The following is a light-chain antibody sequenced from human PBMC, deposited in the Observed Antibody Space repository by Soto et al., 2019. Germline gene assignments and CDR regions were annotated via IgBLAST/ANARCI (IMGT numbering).Light chain of an antibody. J-gene: IGKJ4*01. CDR1: QIVSSY. CDR3: QQRSNWSFT. V-gene: IGKV3-11*01. CDR2: DAS. Sequence: EIVLTQSPATLSLSPGERATLSCRASQIVSSYLAWYQQKPGQAPRLLIYDASNRATGIPARFSGSGSGTDFTLTIGSIEPEYFAVYYCQQRSNWSFTFGGGTKVEIK.